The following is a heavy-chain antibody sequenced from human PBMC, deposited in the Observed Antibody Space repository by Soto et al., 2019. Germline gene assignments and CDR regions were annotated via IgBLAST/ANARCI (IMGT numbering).Heavy chain of an antibody. V-gene: IGHV3-30*18. CDR3: AKDEISKTIRGDAFNF. Sequence: PGGSLRLSCAASGFTFSSDGMHWVGQAPGKGLEWVAVISYDGSYQYYVDSVKGRFTISRDNSKNTLYLQMNSLRAEDTAVYYCAKDEISKTIRGDAFNFWGQGTMDTVSS. CDR1: GFTFSSDG. J-gene: IGHJ3*01. CDR2: ISYDGSYQ. D-gene: IGHD1-7*01.